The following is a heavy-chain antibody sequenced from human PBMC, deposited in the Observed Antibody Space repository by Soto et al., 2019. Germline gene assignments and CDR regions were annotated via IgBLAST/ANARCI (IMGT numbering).Heavy chain of an antibody. CDR1: DGSFTESY. D-gene: IGHD2-2*02. CDR3: ARSRVVPAAILRGDYYYYGMDV. V-gene: IGHV4-34*01. CDR2: ISHSGTT. Sequence: SETLSLTCGVYDGSFTESYWSWIRQSPGKGLEWIGEISHSGTTDYNPSLKSRLTMSVNTSKNQFSLKLSSVTAADTAVYYCARSRVVPAAILRGDYYYYGMDVWGQGTTVTVSS. J-gene: IGHJ6*02.